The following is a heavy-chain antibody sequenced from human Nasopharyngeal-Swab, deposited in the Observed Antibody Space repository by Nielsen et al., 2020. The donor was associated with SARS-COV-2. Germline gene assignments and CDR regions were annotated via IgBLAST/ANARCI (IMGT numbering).Heavy chain of an antibody. Sequence: VSENVSYKPSGYTFTNYAMHWVRQAPGQRLEWMGWLNAGNGNTKYSQKFQGRVTITRDTSARTAYMELSSLRSEDTAVYYCARGIAAAGTLDYWGQGTLVTVSS. J-gene: IGHJ4*02. CDR1: GYTFTNYA. D-gene: IGHD6-13*01. V-gene: IGHV1-3*01. CDR3: ARGIAAAGTLDY. CDR2: LNAGNGNT.